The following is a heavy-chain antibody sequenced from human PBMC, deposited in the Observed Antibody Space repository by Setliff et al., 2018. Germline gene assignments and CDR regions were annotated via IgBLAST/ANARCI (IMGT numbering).Heavy chain of an antibody. CDR1: GFTFSTYA. Sequence: LRLSCAASGFTFSTYALSWVRQAPGKGPEWVSTITGNGNSLYYTDSVKGRFIVSRDNSKNTMYLQLRSLRADDTAIYYCAKDRKNYYDTSGYPDAFDIWGQGTTVTVSS. D-gene: IGHD3-22*01. CDR2: ITGNGNSL. V-gene: IGHV3-23*01. J-gene: IGHJ3*02. CDR3: AKDRKNYYDTSGYPDAFDI.